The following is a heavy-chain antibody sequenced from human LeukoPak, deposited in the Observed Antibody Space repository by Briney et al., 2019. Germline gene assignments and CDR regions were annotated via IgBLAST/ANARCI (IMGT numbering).Heavy chain of an antibody. CDR2: IYYSGST. V-gene: IGHV4-59*12. D-gene: IGHD7-27*01. CDR1: GASISSYY. Sequence: SETLSLTCTVSGASISSYYWSWIRQPPGKGLEWIGYIYYSGSTNYNPSLKSRVTMSVDTSKNQFSLKLSSVTAADTAVYYCARELGIVLRYFDLWGRGTLVTVSS. CDR3: ARELGIVLRYFDL. J-gene: IGHJ2*01.